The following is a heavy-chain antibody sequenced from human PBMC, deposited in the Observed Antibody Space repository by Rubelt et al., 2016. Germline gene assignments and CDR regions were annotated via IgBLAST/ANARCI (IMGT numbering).Heavy chain of an antibody. J-gene: IGHJ6*02. CDR2: IYYSGST. D-gene: IGHD5-12*01. CDR1: GGSISSSSYY. V-gene: IGHV4-39*01. CDR3: ARVFPTTSYYYGMDV. Sequence: QVQLQQWGAGLLKPSETLSLTCAVSGGSISSSSYYWGWIRQPPGKGLEWIGSIYYSGSTYYNPSLKSRCSISVDPAKSQFSRKLSSGTAADTAVYYCARVFPTTSYYYGMDVWGQGTTVTVSS.